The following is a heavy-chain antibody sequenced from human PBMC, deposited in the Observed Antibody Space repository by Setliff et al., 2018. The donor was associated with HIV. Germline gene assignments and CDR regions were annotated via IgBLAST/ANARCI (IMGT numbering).Heavy chain of an antibody. D-gene: IGHD3-10*01. J-gene: IGHJ6*03. CDR3: ARDRSHYGSGKVTRYYTDV. Sequence: SETLSLTCTVSGGSISSHYWSWIRQPPGKGLEWIGYIYYSGSTNSNPSLKSRVSMSVDTSENQFSLKLSSVTAADTAVYYCARDRSHYGSGKVTRYYTDVWGKGTTVTVSS. CDR1: GGSISSHY. CDR2: IYYSGST. V-gene: IGHV4-59*11.